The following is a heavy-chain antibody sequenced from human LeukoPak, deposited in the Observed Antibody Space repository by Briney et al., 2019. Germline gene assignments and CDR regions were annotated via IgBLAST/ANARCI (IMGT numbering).Heavy chain of an antibody. CDR2: ISSSGSTI. CDR3: ARDTNDHHHSGYYGMDV. CDR1: GFTFSSYE. Sequence: GGSLRPSCAASGFTFSSYEMNWVRQAPGKGLEWVSYISSSGSTIYYADSVKGRFTISRDNAKNSLYLQMNSLRAEDTAVYYCARDTNDHHHSGYYGMDVWGKGTTVTVSS. J-gene: IGHJ6*04. V-gene: IGHV3-48*03. D-gene: IGHD3-10*01.